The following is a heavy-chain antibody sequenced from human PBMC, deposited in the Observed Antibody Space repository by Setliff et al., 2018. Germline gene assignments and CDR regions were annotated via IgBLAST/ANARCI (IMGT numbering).Heavy chain of an antibody. J-gene: IGHJ5*02. CDR1: GFTFSGAE. CDR3: LLPCTSGWHNWADP. CDR2: IRSKADKYAT. V-gene: IGHV3-73*01. D-gene: IGHD6-19*01. Sequence: GESLKISCAASGFTFSGAEIHWVRQASGKGLEWVGRIRSKADKYATDYGASAKGRFIISRDDSKKTAYLQMSSLRAEDTAMYYCLLPCTSGWHNWADPWGQGALVTVSS.